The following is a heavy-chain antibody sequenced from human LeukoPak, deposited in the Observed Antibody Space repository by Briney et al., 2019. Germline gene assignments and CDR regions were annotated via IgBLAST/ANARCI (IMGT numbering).Heavy chain of an antibody. J-gene: IGHJ5*02. D-gene: IGHD6-19*01. V-gene: IGHV4-59*01. CDR2: IDNTGSI. CDR1: GGFISGNY. Sequence: PSETLSLTCTVSGGFISGNYWSWIRQPPGKGLEYIGYIDNTGSINYNPSLKSRVTITPDTSKNQFSLRLTSVTAADTAVYYCAREGTYGWYNWFDPWGQGTLVTVSS. CDR3: AREGTYGWYNWFDP.